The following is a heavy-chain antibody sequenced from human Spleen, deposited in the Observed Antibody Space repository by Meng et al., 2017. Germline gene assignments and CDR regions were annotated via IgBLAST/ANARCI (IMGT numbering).Heavy chain of an antibody. D-gene: IGHD1-26*01. CDR1: GGSISSYY. Sequence: SETLSLTCTVSGGSISSYYWSWIRQPPGKGLEWIGNIYYSGSTNYNPSLKSRVTISVATSRNQFSLKLNSVTAADTAVYFCATRGGSAWYFDLWGRGTLVTVSS. V-gene: IGHV4-59*01. CDR3: ATRGGSAWYFDL. CDR2: IYYSGST. J-gene: IGHJ2*01.